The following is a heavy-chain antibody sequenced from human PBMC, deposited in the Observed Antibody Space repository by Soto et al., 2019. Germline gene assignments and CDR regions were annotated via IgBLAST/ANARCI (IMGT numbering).Heavy chain of an antibody. V-gene: IGHV4-30-4*01. CDR3: VRGDPGACSSTSCSYAFDL. Sequence: QVQLQESGPGLVKPSQTLSLTCTVSGGSISSGDYYWNWIRQPPGKGLEWIGSIYYSGSTYYSPSLKSRVTISVGTSKNQFSLKLSSVTAADTAVYYCVRGDPGACSSTSCSYAFDLWGLGTMVAVSS. D-gene: IGHD2-2*01. J-gene: IGHJ3*01. CDR1: GGSISSGDYY. CDR2: IYYSGST.